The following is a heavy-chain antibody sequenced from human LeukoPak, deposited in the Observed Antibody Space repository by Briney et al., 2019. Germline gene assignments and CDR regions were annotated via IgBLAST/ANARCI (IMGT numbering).Heavy chain of an antibody. V-gene: IGHV4-34*12. Sequence: SETLSLTCAVYGGSFSGYYWSWLRQAPGKGLEWIGEIVHFGRTNYNPSLKSRVALSVDTSKNQFSLRLTSVTAADTAVYYCARPMYSMKTYLFDYWSQGTLVTLSS. J-gene: IGHJ4*02. D-gene: IGHD2-8*01. CDR2: IVHFGRT. CDR1: GGSFSGYY. CDR3: ARPMYSMKTYLFDY.